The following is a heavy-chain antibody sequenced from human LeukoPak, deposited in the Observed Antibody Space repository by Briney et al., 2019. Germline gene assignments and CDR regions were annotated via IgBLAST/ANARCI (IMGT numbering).Heavy chain of an antibody. CDR3: ARDKYGGNSNAFDI. V-gene: IGHV3-74*01. Sequence: PGGSLRLSCAASGFTFSNYWMHWVRQFPGKGLVWVSRIGTDGSTTTYADYVKGRFTIPRDNAKNTLYLQMNSLRAEDTAVYYCARDKYGGNSNAFDIWGQGTLVTVSS. D-gene: IGHD4-23*01. J-gene: IGHJ3*02. CDR2: IGTDGSTT. CDR1: GFTFSNYW.